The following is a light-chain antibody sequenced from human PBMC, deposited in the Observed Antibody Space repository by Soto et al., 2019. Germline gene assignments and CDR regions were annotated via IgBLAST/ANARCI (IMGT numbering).Light chain of an antibody. Sequence: QSVLTQPPSASGTPGQRVTISCSGSSSNIGSNYVYWYQQLPGTAPKLLIYRNNQRPSGVPDRFSASKSGTSASLAISGLRSEDEADYYCAAWDDSLXVLVFGEGTKX. CDR2: RNN. CDR1: SSNIGSNY. V-gene: IGLV1-47*01. CDR3: AAWDDSLXVLV. J-gene: IGLJ2*01.